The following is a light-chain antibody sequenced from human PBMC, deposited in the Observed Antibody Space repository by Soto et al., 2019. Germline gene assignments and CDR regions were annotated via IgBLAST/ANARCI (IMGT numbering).Light chain of an antibody. V-gene: IGKV1-5*03. CDR3: QQYNSYSRT. CDR1: QSISSW. J-gene: IGKJ1*01. CDR2: KAS. Sequence: DIQMTQSPSTLSASVGDRVTITCRASQSISSWLAWYQQKPGKAPKLLIYKASSLESGVPSRFSVSGSGTEFTLTISSLQPDDFATYYCQQYNSYSRTFGQGTKVDIK.